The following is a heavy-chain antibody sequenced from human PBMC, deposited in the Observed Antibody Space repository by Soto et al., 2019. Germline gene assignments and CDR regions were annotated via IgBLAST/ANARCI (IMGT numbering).Heavy chain of an antibody. Sequence: EVQLLESGGTLVQPGGSLTLSCAASGFTFSTYAMAWVRQAPGKGLEWVSGVSASGLNTDYADPVKGRFYISRDNSKNTVSLHMNSLRAEDTALCYWAKDRPRRTSGYFLDYLGQGTPVTVSS. CDR3: AKDRPRRTSGYFLDY. CDR1: GFTFSTYA. D-gene: IGHD1-1*01. CDR2: VSASGLNT. J-gene: IGHJ4*02. V-gene: IGHV3-23*01.